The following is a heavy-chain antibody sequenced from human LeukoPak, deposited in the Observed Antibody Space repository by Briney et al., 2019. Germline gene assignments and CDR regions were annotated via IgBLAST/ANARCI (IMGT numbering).Heavy chain of an antibody. CDR3: ARRGYSGYDYKY. CDR1: GGSISSSSYY. V-gene: IGHV4-39*01. Sequence: SETLSLTCSVSGGSISSSSYYWGWIRQPPGKGLEWIGSFYYSGNTYYNPSLKSRVTISVDTSKNEFSLKLRSVTAADTAVYYCARRGYSGYDYKYWGQGTLVTVSS. CDR2: FYYSGNT. J-gene: IGHJ4*02. D-gene: IGHD5-12*01.